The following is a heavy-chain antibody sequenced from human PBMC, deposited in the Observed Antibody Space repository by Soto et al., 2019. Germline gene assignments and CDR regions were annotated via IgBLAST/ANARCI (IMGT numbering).Heavy chain of an antibody. CDR3: AREGYNFGPFDY. CDR1: GGSLSSYY. J-gene: IGHJ4*02. V-gene: IGHV4-59*01. D-gene: IGHD5-18*01. CDR2: ISYSGTT. Sequence: SETLSLTCTVSGGSLSSYYWSWIRRPPGMGLEWIASISYSGTTDYNSSLKSRVTISIDTSKNQFSLKFNSVTTADTAVYYCAREGYNFGPFDYWGQGALVT.